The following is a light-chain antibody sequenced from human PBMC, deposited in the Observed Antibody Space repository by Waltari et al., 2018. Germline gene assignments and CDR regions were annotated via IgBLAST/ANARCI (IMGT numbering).Light chain of an antibody. Sequence: QSALTQPASMSGSPGQSISISCTGTSDDIGSYDLVSWYQPPPDTAPPPIIFDVTKRPSDVSHRFSGSQSGNTAYLTISGLLAEDEADYYCSSYTSDASHVLFGGGTKLTVL. CDR3: SSYTSDASHVL. CDR1: SDDIGSYDL. J-gene: IGLJ2*01. CDR2: DVT. V-gene: IGLV2-23*02.